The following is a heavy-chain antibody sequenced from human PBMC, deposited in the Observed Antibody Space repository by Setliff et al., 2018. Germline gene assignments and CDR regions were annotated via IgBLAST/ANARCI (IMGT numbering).Heavy chain of an antibody. CDR2: INHSGST. CDR1: GGSFSGYY. D-gene: IGHD3-16*02. J-gene: IGHJ5*02. CDR3: ARGYLWSGSYHWFDP. Sequence: SETLSLTCAVYGGSFSGYYWSWIRQPPGKGLEWIGEINHSGSTNYNPSLKSRVTISVDTSKNQFSLKLSSVTAADTAVYYCARGYLWSGSYHWFDPWGQGTLVTVSS. V-gene: IGHV4-34*01.